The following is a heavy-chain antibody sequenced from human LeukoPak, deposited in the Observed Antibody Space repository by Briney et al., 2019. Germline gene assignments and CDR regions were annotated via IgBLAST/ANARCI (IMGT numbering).Heavy chain of an antibody. CDR1: GGSISSGGYY. V-gene: IGHV4-31*03. D-gene: IGHD2-15*01. Sequence: SQTLSLTCTVSGGSISSGGYYWSWIRQHPGKGLEWIGYIYYSGSTYYNPSLKSRVTISVDTSKNQFSLKLSSVTAADTAVYYCARDVGGYCSGGSCNQGAFDIWGQGTMVTVSS. CDR2: IYYSGST. J-gene: IGHJ3*02. CDR3: ARDVGGYCSGGSCNQGAFDI.